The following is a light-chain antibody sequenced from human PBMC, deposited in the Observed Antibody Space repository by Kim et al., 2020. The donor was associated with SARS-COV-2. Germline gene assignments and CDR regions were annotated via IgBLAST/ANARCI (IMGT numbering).Light chain of an antibody. Sequence: SLWPGERPARSCRASQRVSCIAWYQQKPGQAPSLLIYGAFTRATGIPDRFSGSGSGTDFTLTISRLEPEDFAVYFCQQCGSSPFTFGQGTRLEIK. CDR3: QQCGSSPFT. CDR1: QRVSC. J-gene: IGKJ5*01. CDR2: GAF. V-gene: IGKV3-20*01.